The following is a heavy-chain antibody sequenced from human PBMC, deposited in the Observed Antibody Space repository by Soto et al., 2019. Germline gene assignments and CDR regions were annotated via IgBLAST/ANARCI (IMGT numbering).Heavy chain of an antibody. CDR1: GFTFSSYA. CDR2: IYSGGNT. D-gene: IGHD2-2*01. J-gene: IGHJ6*01. CDR3: AITQFCRTTSCPHAMQWGYYYGMDV. Sequence: EVQLLESGGGLVQPGGSLRLSCAASGFTFSSYAMSWVRQAPGKGLEWVSAIYSGGNTYYADSVKGRFTISRDNSKNTLLLQLNSLTAEDTAVYYCAITQFCRTTSCPHAMQWGYYYGMDVWGQGTTVTVSS. V-gene: IGHV3-23*05.